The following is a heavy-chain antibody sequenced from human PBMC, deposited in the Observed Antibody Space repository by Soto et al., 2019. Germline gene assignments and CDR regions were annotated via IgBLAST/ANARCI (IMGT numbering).Heavy chain of an antibody. CDR3: AKDPLQLVSGLFDP. CDR1: GFTFSSYA. V-gene: IGHV3-23*01. D-gene: IGHD3-10*01. J-gene: IGHJ5*02. Sequence: GGSLRLSCAASGFTFSSYAMSWVRQAPGKGLDWVSTITGDGLTTYGADSVKGRFTISRDNSKSTLYLQLNSLRVDDTAVYYCAKDPLQLVSGLFDPWGQGTLVTVSS. CDR2: ITGDGLTT.